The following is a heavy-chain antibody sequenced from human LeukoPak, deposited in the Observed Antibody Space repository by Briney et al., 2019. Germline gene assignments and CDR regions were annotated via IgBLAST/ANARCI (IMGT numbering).Heavy chain of an antibody. Sequence: PSETLSLTCTVSGGSISSGDYYWSWIRQPPGKGLEWIGYIYYSGSTYYNPSLKSRVTISVDTSKNQFSLKLSSVTAADTAVYYCARGTYGSSPSDYYYYYMDVWGKGTTVTVSS. D-gene: IGHD6-13*01. CDR2: IYYSGST. J-gene: IGHJ6*03. CDR1: GGSISSGDYY. V-gene: IGHV4-30-4*08. CDR3: ARGTYGSSPSDYYYYYMDV.